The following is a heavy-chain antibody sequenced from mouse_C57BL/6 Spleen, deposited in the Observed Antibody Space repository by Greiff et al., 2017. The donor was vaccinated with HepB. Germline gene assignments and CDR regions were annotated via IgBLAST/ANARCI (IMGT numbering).Heavy chain of an antibody. Sequence: VQLQQPGTELVKPGVSVKLSCKASGYTFTSYWMHWVKQRPGQGLEWIGNINPSNGGTNYNEKFKSKATLTVDKSSSTAYMQLSSLTSEDSAVYYCARSNYSNYHWYFDVWGTGTTVTVSS. CDR1: GYTFTSYW. J-gene: IGHJ1*03. D-gene: IGHD2-5*01. V-gene: IGHV1-53*01. CDR2: INPSNGGT. CDR3: ARSNYSNYHWYFDV.